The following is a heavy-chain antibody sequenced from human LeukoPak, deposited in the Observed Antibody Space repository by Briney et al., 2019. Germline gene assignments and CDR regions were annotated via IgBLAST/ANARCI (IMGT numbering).Heavy chain of an antibody. CDR1: GFTFSSYW. D-gene: IGHD3-10*01. CDR2: ISHTGSTM. V-gene: IGHV3-48*04. CDR3: AIPPLSGTGSSRPLAGMDV. Sequence: GGSLRPSCVASGFTFSSYWMHWVRQDPRKGLEWVSYISHTGSTMSYADSVKGRFTISRDNARNSLYLQMNSLRAEDTAVYYCAIPPLSGTGSSRPLAGMDVWGQGITVTVSS. J-gene: IGHJ6*02.